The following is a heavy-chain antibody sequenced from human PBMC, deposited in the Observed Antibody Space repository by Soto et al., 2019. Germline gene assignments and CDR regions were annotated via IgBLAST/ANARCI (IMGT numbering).Heavy chain of an antibody. J-gene: IGHJ6*03. CDR3: ARIRLLWFGEQYYYYYMDV. Sequence: PSETLSLTCAVSSGSISSSNWWSWVRQPPGKGLEWIGEIYHSGSTNYNPSLKSRVTISVDKSKNQFSLKLSSVTAADTAVYYCARIRLLWFGEQYYYYYMDVWGKGTTVTVSS. V-gene: IGHV4-4*02. D-gene: IGHD3-10*01. CDR2: IYHSGST. CDR1: SGSISSSNW.